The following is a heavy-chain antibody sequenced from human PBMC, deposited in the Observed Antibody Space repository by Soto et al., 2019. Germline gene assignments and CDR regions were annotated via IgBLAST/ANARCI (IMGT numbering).Heavy chain of an antibody. CDR2: ISSSSSTI. D-gene: IGHD3-22*01. Sequence: GGSLRLSCAASGFTFSSYSMNWVRQAPGKWLEWVSYISSSSSTIYYADSVKGRFTISRDNAKNSLYLQMNSLRDEDTAVYYCARDPPITMIVVGPFDYWGQGTLVTV. CDR1: GFTFSSYS. V-gene: IGHV3-48*02. J-gene: IGHJ4*02. CDR3: ARDPPITMIVVGPFDY.